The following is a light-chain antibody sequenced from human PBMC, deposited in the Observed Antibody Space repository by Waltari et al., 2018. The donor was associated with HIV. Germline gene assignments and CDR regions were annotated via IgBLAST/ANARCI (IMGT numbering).Light chain of an antibody. CDR3: AAWDDSLNGWV. Sequence: QSVLTQPPSASGTPGQRVTISCSGSSSNTGRNTVHWYQQLPGTAPKLLIYSNNQRPSGVPDRFSGSKSGTSVSLAISGLQSEDDTDYYCAAWDDSLNGWVFGGGTKLTVL. V-gene: IGLV1-44*01. J-gene: IGLJ3*02. CDR1: SSNTGRNT. CDR2: SNN.